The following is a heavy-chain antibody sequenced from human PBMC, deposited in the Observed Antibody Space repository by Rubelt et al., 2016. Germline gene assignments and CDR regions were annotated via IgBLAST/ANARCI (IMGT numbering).Heavy chain of an antibody. CDR1: GFIFSNYA. J-gene: IGHJ4*02. CDR2: INPEGLT. CDR3: ASYDSSGYWFDY. Sequence: EVQLVEYGGGLVQPGGSLRLSCAASGFIFSNYAMSWVRQAPGKGLAWVANINPEGLTNYVGSVRGRFSISRDNAKNSLYLQMNSLRAEDTAVYFCASYDSSGYWFDYWGQGTLVTVSS. D-gene: IGHD3-22*01. V-gene: IGHV3-7*01.